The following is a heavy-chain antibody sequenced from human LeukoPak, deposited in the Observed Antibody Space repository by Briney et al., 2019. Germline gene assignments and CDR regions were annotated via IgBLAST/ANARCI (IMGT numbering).Heavy chain of an antibody. V-gene: IGHV3-73*01. Sequence: GGSLRLSCAASGFTFSSYSMNWVRQAPGKGLEWVGRIRSKANSYATAYAASVKGRFTISRDDSKNTAYLQMNSLKTEDTAVYYCTSPRTGDYYFDYWGQGTLVTVSS. J-gene: IGHJ4*02. CDR1: GFTFSSYS. CDR3: TSPRTGDYYFDY. D-gene: IGHD2-21*02. CDR2: IRSKANSYAT.